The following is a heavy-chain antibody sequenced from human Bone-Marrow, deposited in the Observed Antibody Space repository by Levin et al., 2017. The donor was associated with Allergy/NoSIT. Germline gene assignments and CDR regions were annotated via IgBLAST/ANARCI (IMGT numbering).Heavy chain of an antibody. V-gene: IGHV3-72*01. D-gene: IGHD5-24*01. Sequence: GESLKISCAASGFIFCDHYMDWVRQAPGKGLEWVGRTSTTYTTQYVASARDRSTIPRDDSKNSVYLQMNSLQTDDTAIYYCTSARLGDGYNDYWGQGTLVTVSS. CDR3: TSARLGDGYNDY. CDR2: TSTTYTT. J-gene: IGHJ4*02. CDR1: GFIFCDHY.